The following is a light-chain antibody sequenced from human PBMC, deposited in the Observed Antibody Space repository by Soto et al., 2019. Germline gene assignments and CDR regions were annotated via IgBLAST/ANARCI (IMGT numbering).Light chain of an antibody. CDR2: AAS. CDR3: LQDYGDSWT. Sequence: QMTQSPSSLSASVGEKIIITCRASRDVGSNVSWYQQKPGQAPKLLIYAASNLYTGVPSRFSGSRSGTEFTLTISSLQPEDFASYYCLQDYGDSWTFGQGTKVEIE. CDR1: RDVGSN. J-gene: IGKJ1*01. V-gene: IGKV1-6*01.